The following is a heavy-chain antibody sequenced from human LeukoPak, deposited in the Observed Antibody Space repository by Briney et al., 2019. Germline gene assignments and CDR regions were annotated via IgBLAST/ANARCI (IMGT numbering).Heavy chain of an antibody. CDR1: GGSISRYY. CDR2: IYTSGST. V-gene: IGHV4-4*09. J-gene: IGHJ4*02. D-gene: IGHD6-13*01. Sequence: SETLSLTCTVSGGSISRYYWSWIRQPPGKGLEWIGYIYTSGSTNYDPSLKSRVTISVDTSKNQFSLKLSSVTAADTAVYYCATDLSSSWYFHFDYWGQGTLVTVSS. CDR3: ATDLSSSWYFHFDY.